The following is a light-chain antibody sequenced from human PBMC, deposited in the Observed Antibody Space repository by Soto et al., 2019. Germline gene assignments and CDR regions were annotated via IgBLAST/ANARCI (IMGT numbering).Light chain of an antibody. Sequence: QSVLTQPPSASGTPGQRVIISCSGSSSNIGPNYVYWYQQLPGTAPKLLIQKNNQRPSGVPDRFSGSKSGTSASLAISGLRSEDEADYYCAAWDGSLSGLYVFGTGTKVTVL. J-gene: IGLJ1*01. CDR1: SSNIGPNY. CDR3: AAWDGSLSGLYV. CDR2: KNN. V-gene: IGLV1-47*01.